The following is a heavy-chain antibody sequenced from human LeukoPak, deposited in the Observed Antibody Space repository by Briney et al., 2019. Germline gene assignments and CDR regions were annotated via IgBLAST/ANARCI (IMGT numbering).Heavy chain of an antibody. J-gene: IGHJ4*02. V-gene: IGHV3-7*05. CDR3: ARESVGATYFDY. Sequence: GGSLRLSCTSSGFTFGDYDMSWFRQAPGKGLEWVANIKQDGSEKYYVDSVEGRFTISRDNAQNSLYLQMNSLRAEDTAVYYCARESVGATYFDYWGQGTLVTVSS. D-gene: IGHD1-26*01. CDR2: IKQDGSEK. CDR1: GFTFGDYD.